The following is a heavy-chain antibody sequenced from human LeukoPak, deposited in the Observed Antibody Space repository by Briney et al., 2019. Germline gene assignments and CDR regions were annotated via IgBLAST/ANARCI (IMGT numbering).Heavy chain of an antibody. Sequence: GRSLRLSCAASRFTLSNSYMNCVGQAPRKGLEWVSLIYSGGGTSYADTVKGRFTISRDNSKYTLYLQMNSLGAEDTALYYCARNYYDSSTYYYFDYWGQGTLVTVSS. CDR3: ARNYYDSSTYYYFDY. J-gene: IGHJ4*02. V-gene: IGHV3-66*01. CDR1: RFTLSNSY. CDR2: IYSGGGT. D-gene: IGHD3-22*01.